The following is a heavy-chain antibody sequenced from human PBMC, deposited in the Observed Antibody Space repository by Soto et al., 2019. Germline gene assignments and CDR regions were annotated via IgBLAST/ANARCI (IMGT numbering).Heavy chain of an antibody. D-gene: IGHD2-2*01. CDR2: ISLYSDCT. V-gene: IGHV1-18*01. Sequence: VPLVQSGGEVKRPGASVKVSCKTSGYPFSNYGITWVRQAPGQPLEWLGWISLYSDCTNYAQKFQGRVSMTTDTSTSTAYMELRSLRSDDTAVYYCARVVPGAEAWFGPWGQGTLVTVSS. J-gene: IGHJ5*02. CDR3: ARVVPGAEAWFGP. CDR1: GYPFSNYG.